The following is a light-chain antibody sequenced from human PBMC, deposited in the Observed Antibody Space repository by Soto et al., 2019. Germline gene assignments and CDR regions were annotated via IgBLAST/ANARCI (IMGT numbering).Light chain of an antibody. CDR1: QNLHSF. Sequence: EIVFTQSPATLSVSPGERVTLSCRASQNLHSFLIWYQQRPGQAPRPLIYDGSKRAAGVPDRISGDGSGTDYTLTISSREPEDFAVYYCQQRTRWPMTFGQGTRLEIK. J-gene: IGKJ5*01. CDR3: QQRTRWPMT. V-gene: IGKV3-11*01. CDR2: DGS.